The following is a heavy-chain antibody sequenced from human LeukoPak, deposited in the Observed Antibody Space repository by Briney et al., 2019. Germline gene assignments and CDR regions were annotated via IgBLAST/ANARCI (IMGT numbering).Heavy chain of an antibody. J-gene: IGHJ3*02. CDR2: IKQDGSEK. D-gene: IGHD6-13*01. Sequence: GGALRLSCAASGFTFSSYWMSWVRQAPGKGLEWVANIKQDGSEKYYVDSVKGRFTISRDNAKNSLYLQMNSLRAEDTAVYYCASKYSSSWAPGAFDIWGQGTMVTVSS. V-gene: IGHV3-7*01. CDR1: GFTFSSYW. CDR3: ASKYSSSWAPGAFDI.